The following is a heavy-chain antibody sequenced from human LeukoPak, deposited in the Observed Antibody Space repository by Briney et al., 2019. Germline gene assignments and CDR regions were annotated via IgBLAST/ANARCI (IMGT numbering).Heavy chain of an antibody. CDR2: VDPEDGET. D-gene: IGHD3-10*01. CDR1: GYTFTVYY. CDR3: ATGPYKFYFDY. J-gene: IGHJ4*02. Sequence: ASVKISCKGSGYTFTVYYMHWVQQPPGKGLAWMGLVDPEDGETIYAEKFQGRVTITADTSTATAYMELSSLRSEDTAVYYCATGPYKFYFDYWGQGTLVTVSS. V-gene: IGHV1-69-2*01.